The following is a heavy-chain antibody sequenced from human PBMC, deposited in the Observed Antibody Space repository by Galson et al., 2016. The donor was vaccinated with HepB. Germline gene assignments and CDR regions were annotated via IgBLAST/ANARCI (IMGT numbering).Heavy chain of an antibody. V-gene: IGHV3-23*01. J-gene: IGHJ6*02. CDR2: ISGSGGST. Sequence: SLRLSCAASGFTFSSHSMTWVRQALGKGLEWVSVISGSGGSTYYADSVKGRFTISRDNSKNTVYLQMNSLRADDMAVYYCAKGPTSYFYGMDVWGQGTTVTVAS. CDR3: AKGPTSYFYGMDV. CDR1: GFTFSSHS.